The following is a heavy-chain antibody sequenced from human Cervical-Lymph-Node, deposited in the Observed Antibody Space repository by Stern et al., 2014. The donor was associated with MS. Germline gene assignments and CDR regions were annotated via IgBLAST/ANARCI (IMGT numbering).Heavy chain of an antibody. CDR1: GGSISSGSYY. D-gene: IGHD3-22*01. V-gene: IGHV4-61*02. J-gene: IGHJ4*02. Sequence: QVQLQESGPGLVKPSQTLSLTCTVSGGSISSGSYYWSWIRQPAGKGLEWIGRIYTSGSTNYNPSLKSRVPISVDTPKNPFSLKLSSVTAADTAVYYCASGYYDSSGYFHYWGQGTLVTVSS. CDR2: IYTSGST. CDR3: ASGYYDSSGYFHY.